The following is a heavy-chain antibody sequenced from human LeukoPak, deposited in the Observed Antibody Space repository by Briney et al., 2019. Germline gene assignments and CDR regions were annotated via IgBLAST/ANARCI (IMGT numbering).Heavy chain of an antibody. CDR2: IYYTGTT. D-gene: IGHD2-2*01. J-gene: IGHJ5*02. CDR3: ARPAPEYCSVTTCWGT. Sequence: KPSETLSLTFTVSGXSVSTTAHYWGWIRQPPGKGVEWIGSIYYTGTTSYNPSLKSRVTISVDSSKNQFSLRLRSVTASDTAVYYCARPAPEYCSVTTCWGTWGQGTLVTVSS. CDR1: GXSVSTTAHY. V-gene: IGHV4-39*01.